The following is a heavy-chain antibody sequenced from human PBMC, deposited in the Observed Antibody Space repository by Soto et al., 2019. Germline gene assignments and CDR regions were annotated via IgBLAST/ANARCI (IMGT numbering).Heavy chain of an antibody. CDR3: AVLRSSDACDS. Sequence: PWGSERHTCADSGFIYRRYRLSCVRQAPGKGLEWVSSISSSSIYIYYADSVKGRFTISRDNAKNSLYLQMNSLRAEDTAVYYCAVLRSSDACDSFGQGTMVTVS. D-gene: IGHD1-26*01. J-gene: IGHJ3*02. V-gene: IGHV3-21*01. CDR1: GFIYRRYR. CDR2: ISSSSIYI.